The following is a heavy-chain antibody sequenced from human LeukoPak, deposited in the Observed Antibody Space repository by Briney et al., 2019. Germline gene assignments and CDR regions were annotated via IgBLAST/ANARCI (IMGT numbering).Heavy chain of an antibody. V-gene: IGHV3-23*01. CDR2: IFGSGGSA. Sequence: GGSLRLSCAASGVTFGSYAMYWVRQAPGKGLEWGSGIFGSGGSAHYADSVKGRFTIFRDNSKNTVYLQMDSLRVEDTAIYYCAKTTTGYSSGRYPAWPIDYWGQGTLVTVSS. D-gene: IGHD2-15*01. J-gene: IGHJ4*02. CDR1: GVTFGSYA. CDR3: AKTTTGYSSGRYPAWPIDY.